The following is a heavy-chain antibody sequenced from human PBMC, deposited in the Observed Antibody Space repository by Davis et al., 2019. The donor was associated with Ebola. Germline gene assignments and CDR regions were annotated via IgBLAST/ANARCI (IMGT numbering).Heavy chain of an antibody. D-gene: IGHD4-17*01. Sequence: PGGSLRLSCAASGFTFSSYSMNWVRQAPGKGLEWVSYISSSSTIYYADSVKGRFTISRDNAKNSLYLQMNSLRDEDTAVYYCARDLGPGMATVTPGRYFDLWGRGTLVTVSS. J-gene: IGHJ2*01. CDR3: ARDLGPGMATVTPGRYFDL. CDR2: ISSSSTI. V-gene: IGHV3-48*02. CDR1: GFTFSSYS.